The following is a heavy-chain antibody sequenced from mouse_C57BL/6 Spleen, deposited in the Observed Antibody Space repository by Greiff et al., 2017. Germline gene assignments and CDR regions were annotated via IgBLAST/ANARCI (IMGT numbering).Heavy chain of an antibody. Sequence: QVQLQQPGAELVMPGASVKLSCKASGYTFTSYWMHWVKQRPGQGLEWIGEIDPSDSYTNYNQKFKGKSTLTVDKSSSTAYMQLSSLTSEASAVYYCARRCYYGNPWYFDVWGTGTTVTVSS. CDR3: ARRCYYGNPWYFDV. CDR2: IDPSDSYT. V-gene: IGHV1-69*01. J-gene: IGHJ1*03. CDR1: GYTFTSYW. D-gene: IGHD2-1*01.